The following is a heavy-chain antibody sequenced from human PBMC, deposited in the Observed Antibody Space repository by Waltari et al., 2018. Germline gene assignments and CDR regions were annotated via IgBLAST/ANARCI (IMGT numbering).Heavy chain of an antibody. Sequence: EVQLVESGGGLVQPGGSLRLSCAASGFTFSSYWMSWVRQAPGKGLEWISYISSQSTTIYYADSVNDRFTIPRDNAKNSLYLQMNSLRAEDTAVYYCARDPLIGSVHGMDVWGQGTTVTVSS. J-gene: IGHJ6*02. D-gene: IGHD1-20*01. CDR2: ISSQSTTI. CDR3: ARDPLIGSVHGMDV. V-gene: IGHV3-48*01. CDR1: GFTFSSYW.